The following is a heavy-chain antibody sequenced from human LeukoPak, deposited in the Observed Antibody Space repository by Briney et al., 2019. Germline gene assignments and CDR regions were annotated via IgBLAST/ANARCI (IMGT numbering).Heavy chain of an antibody. D-gene: IGHD3-10*01. V-gene: IGHV4-39*07. CDR1: GGSISSSSYH. CDR2: IYHSGST. J-gene: IGHJ4*02. Sequence: SETLSLTCTVSGGSISSSSYHWGWIRQPPGKGLEWIGSIYHSGSTHYNPSLKSRVTVSVDSSKNQFSLKLSSVTAADTAVYYCARDVGISMVRGVIHPLDYWGQGTLVTVS. CDR3: ARDVGISMVRGVIHPLDY.